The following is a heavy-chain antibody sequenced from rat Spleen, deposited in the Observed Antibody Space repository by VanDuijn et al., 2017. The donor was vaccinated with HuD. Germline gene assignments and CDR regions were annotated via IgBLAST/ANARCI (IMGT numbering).Heavy chain of an antibody. CDR2: IRTKPNNYAT. J-gene: IGHJ3*01. D-gene: IGHD1-11*01. V-gene: IGHV10-5*01. Sequence: VQVVESGGGLVQPKESLKISCAASGFTFSNAAMYWVRQAPGKGLEWVARIRTKPNNYATYYADSVKGRFTISRDDSKSMVYLQMDNLKTEDTAMYYCTAEGIGGGFAYWGQGTLVTVSS. CDR3: TAEGIGGGFAY. CDR1: GFTFSNAA.